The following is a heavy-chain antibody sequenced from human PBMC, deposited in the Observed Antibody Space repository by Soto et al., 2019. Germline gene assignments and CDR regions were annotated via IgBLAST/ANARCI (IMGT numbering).Heavy chain of an antibody. J-gene: IGHJ5*02. CDR2: INSDGDTS. CDR1: GFGFHTYW. CDR3: TXDWVDYYGSGNYYPRFDP. D-gene: IGHD3-10*01. Sequence: PGGSLRLSCVASGFGFHTYWMHWVRQVPGKGLVWVARINSDGDTSTYADSVKGRFSISRDNTKNTLFLQMNGLRDDDTAVYYCTXDWVDYYGSGNYYPRFDPWGKGALVTVS. V-gene: IGHV3-74*01.